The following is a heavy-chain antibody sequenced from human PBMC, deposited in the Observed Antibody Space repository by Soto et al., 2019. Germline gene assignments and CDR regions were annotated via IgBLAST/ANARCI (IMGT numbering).Heavy chain of an antibody. CDR1: GFTFSSFW. J-gene: IGHJ5*02. CDR2: IKQDGSER. CDR3: ARDLGRFDP. V-gene: IGHV3-7*01. Sequence: GGSLRLSCAASGFTFSSFWMSWVRQAPGKGLEWVANIKQDGSERYYVDSVRGRFTISRDNAKNSLYLQMNSLRAEDTAVYSCARDLGRFDPWGQGTLVTVSS. D-gene: IGHD7-27*01.